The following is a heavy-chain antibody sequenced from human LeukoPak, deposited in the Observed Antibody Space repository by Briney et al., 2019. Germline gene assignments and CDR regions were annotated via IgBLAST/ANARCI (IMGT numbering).Heavy chain of an antibody. CDR2: INHSGST. Sequence: SETLSLTCAVYGGSFSGYYRSWIRQPPGKGLEWIGEINHSGSTNYNPSLKSRVTISVDTSKNQFSLKLSSVTAADTAVYYCASRSQQLYFDYWGQGTLVTVSS. CDR1: GGSFSGYY. D-gene: IGHD6-13*01. J-gene: IGHJ4*02. CDR3: ASRSQQLYFDY. V-gene: IGHV4-34*01.